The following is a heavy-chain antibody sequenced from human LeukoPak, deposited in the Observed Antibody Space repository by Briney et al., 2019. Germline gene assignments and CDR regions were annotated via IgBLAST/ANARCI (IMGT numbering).Heavy chain of an antibody. Sequence: GGSLRLSCTASGFSFSTASMSWVRQAPGKGLEWVGRFKSKTDGGTTDYAAPVKGRFTISRDDSKNTLYLLMNSLKTEDKAVYYCTTDPGDWGQGTMVTVSS. D-gene: IGHD3-16*01. V-gene: IGHV3-15*01. CDR3: TTDPGD. J-gene: IGHJ3*01. CDR1: GFSFSTAS. CDR2: FKSKTDGGTT.